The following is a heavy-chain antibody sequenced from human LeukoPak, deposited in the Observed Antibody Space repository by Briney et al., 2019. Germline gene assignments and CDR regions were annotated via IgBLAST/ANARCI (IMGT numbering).Heavy chain of an antibody. D-gene: IGHD3-10*01. CDR2: ISGSGGST. CDR3: AKDRKWFGELANDAFDI. Sequence: GGSLRLSCAASGFTFSSYAMSWVRQAPGKGLEWVSAISGSGGSTYYADSVKGRFTISRDNSKNTLYLQMNSQRAEDTAVYYCAKDRKWFGELANDAFDIWGQGTMVTVSS. J-gene: IGHJ3*02. V-gene: IGHV3-23*01. CDR1: GFTFSSYA.